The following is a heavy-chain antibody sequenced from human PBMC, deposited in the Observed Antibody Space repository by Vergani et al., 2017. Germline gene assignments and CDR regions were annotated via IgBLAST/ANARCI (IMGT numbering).Heavy chain of an antibody. CDR3: ARGNCGVNCPKYNWLAP. V-gene: IGHV4-38-2*02. CDR2: IHNRGKT. Sequence: QVKLQESGPGLLKPSQTLSLTCTVSGYSIGSGFYWAWIRQSPGEGLQWLTSIHNRGKTYHNPSLKSRVSVSLDTSKNRFSLNLTSVTATDTAVYYCARGNCGVNCPKYNWLAPWGRGILVTVSS. D-gene: IGHD2-21*01. J-gene: IGHJ5*02. CDR1: GYSIGSGFY.